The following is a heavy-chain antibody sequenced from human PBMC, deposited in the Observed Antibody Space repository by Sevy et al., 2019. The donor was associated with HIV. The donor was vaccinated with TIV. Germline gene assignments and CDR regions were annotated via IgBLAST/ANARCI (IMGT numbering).Heavy chain of an antibody. V-gene: IGHV3-21*01. CDR3: AREGCNKPHDY. CDR1: GFTFSKYS. D-gene: IGHD2-8*01. J-gene: IGHJ4*02. CDR2: FSFGCGKI. Sequence: GGSLRLSCAASGFTFSKYSMSWIRQTPGKGLEWVSTFSFGCGKINYADSVKGRFTISRDDSRNPCYLQMNSLRAEDTAVNYCAREGCNKPHDYWGQGTAVTVSS.